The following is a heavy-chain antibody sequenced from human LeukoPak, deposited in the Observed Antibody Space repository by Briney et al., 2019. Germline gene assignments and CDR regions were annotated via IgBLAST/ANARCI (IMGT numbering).Heavy chain of an antibody. J-gene: IGHJ4*02. CDR1: GFTFSSYW. V-gene: IGHV3-7*05. CDR2: IKEDGSDK. CDR3: ARKPTALPADY. D-gene: IGHD3-3*02. Sequence: GGSLRLSCAASGFTFSSYWMGWVRQAPGRGLEWVANIKEDGSDKDYVDSLKGRFTISRDNTRNSLYLQMNSLRAEDTAVYYCARKPTALPADYWGQGTPVAVSS.